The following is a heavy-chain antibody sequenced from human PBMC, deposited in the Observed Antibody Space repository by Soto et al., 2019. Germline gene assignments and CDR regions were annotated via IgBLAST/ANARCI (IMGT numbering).Heavy chain of an antibody. J-gene: IGHJ4*02. D-gene: IGHD1-26*01. V-gene: IGHV4-28*01. CDR2: IYYSGTT. CDR1: GYSISSSNW. CDR3: ARREIEGPIDC. Sequence: QVQLQESGPGLVKPSDTLSLTCAVSGYSISSSNWWGWIRQPPGKGLEWIGYIYYSGTTYYNPSLKGRVTMSVDTSKNQFSLTLTSVTAVDTAVYYCARREIEGPIDCWGQGTLVTVSS.